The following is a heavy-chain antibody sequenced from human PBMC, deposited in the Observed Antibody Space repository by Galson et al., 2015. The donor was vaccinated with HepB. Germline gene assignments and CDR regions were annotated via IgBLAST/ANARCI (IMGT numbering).Heavy chain of an antibody. J-gene: IGHJ4*02. D-gene: IGHD4-23*01. CDR1: GYTFTSYD. V-gene: IGHV1-2*06. Sequence: SVKVSCKASGYTFTSYDINWVRQAPGQGLEWMGRINPNSGGTNYAQKFQGRVTMTRDTSISTAYMELSRLRSDDTALYYCAREALAKSGNPRYWGQGTLVTVSS. CDR3: AREALAKSGNPRY. CDR2: INPNSGGT.